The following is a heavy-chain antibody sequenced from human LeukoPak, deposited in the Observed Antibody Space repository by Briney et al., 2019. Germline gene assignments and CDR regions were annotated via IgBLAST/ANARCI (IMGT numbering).Heavy chain of an antibody. CDR2: ISSSSSSI. J-gene: IGHJ4*02. V-gene: IGHV3-48*04. D-gene: IGHD6-19*01. Sequence: GGSLRLSCIASGFTFNSYGMNWVRQAPGKGLEWVSHISSSSSSIYYADSVKGRFTISRDDSRKSLYLQMNSLRPEDTAVYFCAGEGPQWLDAYWGQGTLVTVSS. CDR3: AGEGPQWLDAY. CDR1: GFTFNSYG.